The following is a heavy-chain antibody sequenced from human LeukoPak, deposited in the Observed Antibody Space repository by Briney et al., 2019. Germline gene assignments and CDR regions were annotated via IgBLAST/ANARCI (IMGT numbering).Heavy chain of an antibody. CDR2: ISVYNGNT. CDR1: GYTFTSYG. J-gene: IGHJ4*02. D-gene: IGHD5-12*01. CDR3: ASTYAYSGYPFDY. Sequence: ASVKVSCKASGYTFTSYGITWVRQAPGQGLAWMGWISVYNGNTNYAQKLQGRVTMTTDTSTSTAYMELRSLRSDDTAVYYCASTYAYSGYPFDYWGQGTLVTVSS. V-gene: IGHV1-18*01.